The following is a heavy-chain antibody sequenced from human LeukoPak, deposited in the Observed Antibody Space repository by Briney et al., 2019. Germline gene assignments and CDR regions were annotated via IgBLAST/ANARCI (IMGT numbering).Heavy chain of an antibody. J-gene: IGHJ4*02. V-gene: IGHV3-7*01. CDR3: ARDSGHTGYDLLDY. CDR2: IKHDGSEK. CDR1: GFTFNSYW. D-gene: IGHD5-12*01. Sequence: PGRSLRLSCAASGFTFNSYWMGWVRQTPGKGLEWVANIKHDGSEKYYVDSVEGRFTISRDNAKNSLFLQMNSLRAEDTAVYYCARDSGHTGYDLLDYWGQGTLVTVSS.